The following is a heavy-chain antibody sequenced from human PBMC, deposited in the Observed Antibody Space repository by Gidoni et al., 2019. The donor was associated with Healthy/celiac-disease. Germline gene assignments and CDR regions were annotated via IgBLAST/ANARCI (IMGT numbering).Heavy chain of an antibody. D-gene: IGHD1-26*01. Sequence: QLQLQESGPGLVKPSETLSLTCTVSGGSISSSSYYWGWIRQPPGKGLEWIGSIYYSGSTYYNPSLKSRVTISVDTSKNQFSLKLSSVTAADTAVYYCARQGGAKGAWTFDYWGQGTLVTVSS. V-gene: IGHV4-39*01. CDR2: IYYSGST. CDR3: ARQGGAKGAWTFDY. CDR1: GGSISSSSYY. J-gene: IGHJ4*02.